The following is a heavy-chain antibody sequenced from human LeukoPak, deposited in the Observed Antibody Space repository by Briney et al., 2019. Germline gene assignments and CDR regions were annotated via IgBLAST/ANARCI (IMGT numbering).Heavy chain of an antibody. D-gene: IGHD6-6*01. J-gene: IGHJ4*02. Sequence: SETLSLTCAVYGGSFSGYYWSWIRQPLGKGLEWIGEINHSGSTNYNPSLKSRVTISVDTSKNQFSLKLSSVTAADTAVYYCARERTTVAARIFDYWGQGTLVTVSS. CDR3: ARERTTVAARIFDY. CDR2: INHSGST. V-gene: IGHV4-34*01. CDR1: GGSFSGYY.